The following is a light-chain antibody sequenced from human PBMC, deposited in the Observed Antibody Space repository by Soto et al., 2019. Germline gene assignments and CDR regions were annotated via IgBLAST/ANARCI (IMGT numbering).Light chain of an antibody. CDR3: HQYYDYVPT. Sequence: VLTQSPGTLSLSPGERATLSCRASQTVRNNYLAWYQQKPGQPPKLLVYWASTRESGVPDRFSGSGSGTDFTLTISSLQPEDVAVYYCHQYYDYVPTFGPGTKVEIK. J-gene: IGKJ3*01. CDR1: QTVRNNY. CDR2: WAS. V-gene: IGKV4-1*01.